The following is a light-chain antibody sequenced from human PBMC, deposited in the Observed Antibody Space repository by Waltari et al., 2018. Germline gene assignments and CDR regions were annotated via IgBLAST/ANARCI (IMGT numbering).Light chain of an antibody. CDR2: GAS. J-gene: IGKJ1*01. CDR3: QQYYSLPWT. V-gene: IGKV3-20*01. CDR1: EHIGNDY. Sequence: VLTQSPGTLSLSPGESATLSCRASEHIGNDYLAWYQQRPGQAPRLLMYGASGRASGISDKFSGSGSGTDFTLTIGRLDPEDFALYYCQQYYSLPWTFGQGTRVDIK.